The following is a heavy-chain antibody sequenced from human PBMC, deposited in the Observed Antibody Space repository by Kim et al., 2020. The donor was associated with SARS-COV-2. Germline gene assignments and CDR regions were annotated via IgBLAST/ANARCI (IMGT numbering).Heavy chain of an antibody. V-gene: IGHV3-74*01. CDR3: ARDLSTVTTWFYYYYGMDV. Sequence: GGSLRLSCAASGFTFSSYWMHWVRQAPGKGLVWVSRINSDGSSTSYADSVKGRFTISRDNAKNTLYLQMNSLRAEDTAVYYCARDLSTVTTWFYYYYGMDVWGQGTTVTVSS. J-gene: IGHJ6*02. CDR2: INSDGSST. D-gene: IGHD4-17*01. CDR1: GFTFSSYW.